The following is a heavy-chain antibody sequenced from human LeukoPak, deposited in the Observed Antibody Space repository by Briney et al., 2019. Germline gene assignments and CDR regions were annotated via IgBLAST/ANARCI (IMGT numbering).Heavy chain of an antibody. CDR2: IYHTGNT. J-gene: IGHJ4*02. V-gene: IGHV4-4*02. CDR1: GGSIRSSNW. Sequence: SGTLSLTCAVSGGSIRSSNWWSWVRQPPGKGLEWIGEIYHTGNTNYNPSLKSRATISVDKATNQFSLKLSSVTAEDTAVYYCATETYYDSSGPHFDYWGQGTLVTVSS. D-gene: IGHD3-22*01. CDR3: ATETYYDSSGPHFDY.